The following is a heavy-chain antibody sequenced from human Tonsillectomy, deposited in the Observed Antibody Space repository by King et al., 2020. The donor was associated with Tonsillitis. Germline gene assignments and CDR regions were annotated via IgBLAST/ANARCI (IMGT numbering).Heavy chain of an antibody. D-gene: IGHD5-18*01. CDR1: GYTFIGYY. CDR2: INPNSGGT. V-gene: IGHV1-2*02. CDR3: ARDVGGYSYGLFNY. Sequence: VQLVESGAEVKKPGASVKVSCKASGYTFIGYYMHWVRQAPGQGLEWMGWINPNSGGTNYAQMFQGRVTMTRDTSNSTAYMELSRLRSDDTAVYYCARDVGGYSYGLFNYWGQGTLVTVSS. J-gene: IGHJ4*02.